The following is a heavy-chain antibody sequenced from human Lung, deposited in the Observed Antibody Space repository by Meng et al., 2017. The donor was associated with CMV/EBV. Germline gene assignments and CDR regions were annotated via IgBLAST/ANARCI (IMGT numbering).Heavy chain of an antibody. J-gene: IGHJ4*02. CDR2: ICWDDDY. CDR3: AHRGSGSYSRFDY. V-gene: IGHV2-5*02. CDR1: GFSTCAYGVG. Sequence: YAGFSTCAYGVGVGWIRQPPQEALEWLALICWDDDYRYSPTLESKLTITKDTSKNQVILTMTNMDPVDTATYYCAHRGSGSYSRFDYWGQGTLVTVSS. D-gene: IGHD1-26*01.